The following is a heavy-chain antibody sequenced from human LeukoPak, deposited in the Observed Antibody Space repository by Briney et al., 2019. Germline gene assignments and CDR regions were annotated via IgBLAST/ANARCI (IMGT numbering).Heavy chain of an antibody. CDR3: ARVNYYDSSGFDY. CDR1: GGTFSSYT. D-gene: IGHD3-22*01. J-gene: IGHJ4*02. CDR2: IIPILGIA. V-gene: IGHV1-69*02. Sequence: SVKVSCKASGGTFSSYTISWVRQAPGQGLEWMGRIIPILGIANYAQKFQGRVTITADKSTSTAYMELSSLRSEDTAVYYCARVNYYDSSGFDYWGQGTLVSVSS.